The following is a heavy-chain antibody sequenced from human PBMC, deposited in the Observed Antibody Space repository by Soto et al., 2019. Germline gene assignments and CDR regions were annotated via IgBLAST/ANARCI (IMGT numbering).Heavy chain of an antibody. D-gene: IGHD6-6*01. CDR3: ARGLSSSSWFDY. Sequence: EVQLVESGGGLVKPGGSLRLSCAPSGFTFSSYSMNWVRQAPGKGLEWVSSISSSSSYIYYADSVKGRFTISRDNAKNSLYLQMNSLRAEDTAVYYCARGLSSSSWFDYWGQGTLVTVSS. J-gene: IGHJ4*02. CDR2: ISSSSSYI. CDR1: GFTFSSYS. V-gene: IGHV3-21*01.